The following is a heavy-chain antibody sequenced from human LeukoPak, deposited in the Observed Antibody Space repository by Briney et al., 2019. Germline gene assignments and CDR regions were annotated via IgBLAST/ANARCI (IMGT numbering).Heavy chain of an antibody. Sequence: SVKVSCKASGGTFSSYAISWVRQAPGQGLEWMGRIIPILGIANCAQKFQGRVTITADKSTSTAYMELSSLRSEDTAVYYCARGYYDSSGYYDPYFDYWGQGTLVTVSS. V-gene: IGHV1-69*04. CDR3: ARGYYDSSGYYDPYFDY. CDR1: GGTFSSYA. D-gene: IGHD3-22*01. J-gene: IGHJ4*02. CDR2: IIPILGIA.